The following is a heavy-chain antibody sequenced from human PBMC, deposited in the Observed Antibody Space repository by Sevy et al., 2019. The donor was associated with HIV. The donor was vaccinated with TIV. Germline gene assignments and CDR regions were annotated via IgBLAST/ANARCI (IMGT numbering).Heavy chain of an antibody. CDR3: ACYAIDVFYI. CDR1: GYTFIGYY. J-gene: IGHJ3*02. D-gene: IGHD3-16*01. CDR2: INPNSGGT. Sequence: ASVKVSCQASGYTFIGYYIHWVRQAPGQGLEWMGRINPNSGGTNYAQKFQGRVTMTRDTSISTAYMELRRLRSDDTAVYYCACYAIDVFYIWGQGTMVTVSS. V-gene: IGHV1-2*06.